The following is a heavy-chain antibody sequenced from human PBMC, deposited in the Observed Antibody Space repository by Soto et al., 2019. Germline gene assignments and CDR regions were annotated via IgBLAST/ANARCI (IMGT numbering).Heavy chain of an antibody. CDR2: INPSGGST. D-gene: IGHD2-21*01. CDR1: GYTFTSYY. V-gene: IGHV1-46*01. CDR3: AGYVGEYCGGDRGRPRLY. J-gene: IGHJ4*01. Sequence: ASVKVSCKASGYTFTSYYMHWVRQAPGQGLEWMGIINPSGGSTRYAQKFQGRVTMTRDTSTSTVYMELSSLRSEDTAVYYCAGYVGEYCGGDRGRPRLYWGQGTLVTGSS.